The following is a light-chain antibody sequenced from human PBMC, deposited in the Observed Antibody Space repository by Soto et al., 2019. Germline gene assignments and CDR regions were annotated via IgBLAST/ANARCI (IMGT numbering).Light chain of an antibody. CDR3: QQSFSTPPLPT. J-gene: IGKJ3*01. Sequence: DIQMTQSPSSLSASVGDRVTITCRASQSISNYLNWYQLKPGKAPKLLIYAASSLQSGVPSRFSGSGSGTDFTLTISSLQPEDFATYYCQQSFSTPPLPTFGPGTKVDIK. CDR1: QSISNY. CDR2: AAS. V-gene: IGKV1-39*01.